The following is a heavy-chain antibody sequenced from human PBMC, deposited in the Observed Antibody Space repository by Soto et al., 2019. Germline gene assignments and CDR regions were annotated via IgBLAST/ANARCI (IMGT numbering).Heavy chain of an antibody. Sequence: QVQLVESGGGVVQPGRSLRLSCAASGFTFRSYAMHWVRQSPDRGLEWVAGISYDGSSEYYADSVKGRFTISRDNSKSTLFLQMNSLGAEDTAVFYCATDKGSDSFHFPLDYWGRGTLVTVSS. CDR1: GFTFRSYA. D-gene: IGHD3-9*01. CDR3: ATDKGSDSFHFPLDY. J-gene: IGHJ4*02. V-gene: IGHV3-30-3*01. CDR2: ISYDGSSE.